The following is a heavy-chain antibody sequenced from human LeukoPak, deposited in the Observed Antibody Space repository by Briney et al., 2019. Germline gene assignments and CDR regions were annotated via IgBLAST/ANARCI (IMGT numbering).Heavy chain of an antibody. D-gene: IGHD5-24*01. CDR3: AREMATIDDY. V-gene: IGHV3-21*01. CDR2: ISSSSSHI. J-gene: IGHJ4*02. Sequence: PGGSLRLSCAASGFTFSSYSMNWVRQAPGKGLKWVSSISSSSSHIDYADSVKGRFTISRDNAKNSLYLQMNSLSAEDTAVYYCAREMATIDDYWGQGTLVTVSS. CDR1: GFTFSSYS.